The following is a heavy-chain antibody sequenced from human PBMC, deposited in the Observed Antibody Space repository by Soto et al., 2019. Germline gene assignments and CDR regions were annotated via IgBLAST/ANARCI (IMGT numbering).Heavy chain of an antibody. CDR2: FSGGSGAT. CDR3: AKWNGYGDA. CDR1: GFTLGPYG. D-gene: IGHD1-1*01. V-gene: IGHV3-23*01. Sequence: EVQLLQSGGGLVQPGGSLRLSCTVSGFTLGPYGVTWVRQPPGKGLEWVTGFSGGSGATFYADSVKGRFTISRDSCTAYLQMNSLRPEDTAVYFCAKWNGYGDAWGQGTLVSVSS. J-gene: IGHJ5*02.